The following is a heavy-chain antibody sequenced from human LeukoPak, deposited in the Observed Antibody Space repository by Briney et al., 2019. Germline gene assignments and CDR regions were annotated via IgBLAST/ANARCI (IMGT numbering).Heavy chain of an antibody. D-gene: IGHD3-3*02. CDR3: ARNAFKTSSENYFDF. CDR1: AYNFISYG. CDR2: ISAYSGDT. J-gene: IGHJ4*02. Sequence: ASVKVSCKASAYNFISYGISWVRLVPGQGLEWMGWISAYSGDTNYAQRFQGRVTMSTDTSTDTAYMELRSPKSEDTAVYYCARNAFKTSSENYFDFWGRGTLVTVSS. V-gene: IGHV1-18*01.